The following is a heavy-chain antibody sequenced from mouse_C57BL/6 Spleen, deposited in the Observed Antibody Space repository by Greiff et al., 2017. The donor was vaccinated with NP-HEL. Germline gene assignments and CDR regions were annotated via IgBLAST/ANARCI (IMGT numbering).Heavy chain of an antibody. CDR1: GFTFSDYG. J-gene: IGHJ2*01. CDR2: ISSGSSTI. D-gene: IGHD3-2*02. CDR3: ARIDSSGYCDY. V-gene: IGHV5-17*01. Sequence: EVQLQQSGGGLVKPGGSLKLSCAASGFTFSDYGMHWVRQAPEKGLEWVAYISSGSSTIYYADTVKGRFTISRDNAKNTLFLQMTSLRSEDTAMYYCARIDSSGYCDYWGQGTTLTVSS.